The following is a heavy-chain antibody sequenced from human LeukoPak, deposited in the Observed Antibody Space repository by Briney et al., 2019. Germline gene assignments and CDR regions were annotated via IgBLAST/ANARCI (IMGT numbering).Heavy chain of an antibody. Sequence: SCKASGRTFSSYAISWVRQAPGKGLEWVGRIKSKTDGGTTDYAAPVKGRFTISRDDSKNTLYLQMNSLKTEDTAVYYCTTEGVAATILTVDYWGQGTLVTVSS. J-gene: IGHJ4*02. CDR1: GRTFSSYA. V-gene: IGHV3-15*01. CDR2: IKSKTDGGTT. CDR3: TTEGVAATILTVDY. D-gene: IGHD5-12*01.